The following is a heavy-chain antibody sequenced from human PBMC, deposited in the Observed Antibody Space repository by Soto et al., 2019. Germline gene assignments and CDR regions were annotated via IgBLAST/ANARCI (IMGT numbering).Heavy chain of an antibody. CDR1: GGTFSSYA. Sequence: QVQLVQSGAEVKKPGSSVKVSCTASGGTFSSYAISWVRQAPGQGLEWMGGIIPIFGTANYAQKFQGRVTITADESTSTAYMELSSLRSEDTAVYYCASAGYYGSGSYFWFDPWGQGTLVTVSS. V-gene: IGHV1-69*01. CDR2: IIPIFGTA. D-gene: IGHD3-10*01. CDR3: ASAGYYGSGSYFWFDP. J-gene: IGHJ5*02.